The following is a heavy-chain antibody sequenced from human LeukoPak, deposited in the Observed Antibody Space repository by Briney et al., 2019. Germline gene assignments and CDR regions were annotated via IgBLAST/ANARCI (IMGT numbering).Heavy chain of an antibody. V-gene: IGHV3-23*01. J-gene: IGHJ4*02. CDR2: ISGSGGST. Sequence: PGGSLRLSCAASGFTFSSYGMSWVRQAPGKGLEWVSAISGSGGSTYYADSVKGRFTISRDNSKNTLYLQMNSLRAEDTAVYYCAKVSMGADYYFDYWGQGTLVTVSS. CDR3: AKVSMGADYYFDY. D-gene: IGHD1-26*01. CDR1: GFTFSSYG.